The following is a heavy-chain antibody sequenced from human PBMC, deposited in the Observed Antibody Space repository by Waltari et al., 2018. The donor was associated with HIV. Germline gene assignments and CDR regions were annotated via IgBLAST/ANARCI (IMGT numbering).Heavy chain of an antibody. Sequence: EVQLVESGGGLVQPGRSLRLSCTSSGFTFGDYVMSCFCQAPGKGLEWVGFIRSKAYGGTTEYAASVKGRFTISRDDSKSIAYLQMNSLKTEDTAVYYCTRDGLYYDFWSGYPGYWGQGTLVTVSS. J-gene: IGHJ4*02. CDR3: TRDGLYYDFWSGYPGY. CDR2: IRSKAYGGTT. CDR1: GFTFGDYV. D-gene: IGHD3-3*01. V-gene: IGHV3-49*03.